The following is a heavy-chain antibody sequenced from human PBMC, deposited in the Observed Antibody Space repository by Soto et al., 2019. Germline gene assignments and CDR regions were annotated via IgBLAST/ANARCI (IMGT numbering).Heavy chain of an antibody. V-gene: IGHV3-11*06. CDR3: ARAPITIHVPFDP. Sequence: QVQLVESGGGLVKPGGSLRLSCAASGFTFSDYYMSWIRQAPGKGLEWVSYISSSSSYTNYADSVKGRFTISRDNAKNSLYLQMNSLRAEDTAVYYCARAPITIHVPFDPWGQGTLVTVSS. J-gene: IGHJ5*02. CDR2: ISSSSSYT. D-gene: IGHD3-3*01. CDR1: GFTFSDYY.